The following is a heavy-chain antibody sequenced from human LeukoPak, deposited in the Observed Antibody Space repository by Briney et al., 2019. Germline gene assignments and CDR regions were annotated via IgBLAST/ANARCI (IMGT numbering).Heavy chain of an antibody. CDR3: ARATIFGVVNY. Sequence: SETLSLTCTVSGGSISSHYWSWIRQPPGKGVEWIGYIYYSGSTNYNPSLKSRVTISVDTSKNQFSLKLSSVTAADTAVYYCARATIFGVVNYWGQGTLVTVSS. V-gene: IGHV4-59*11. J-gene: IGHJ4*02. CDR1: GGSISSHY. D-gene: IGHD3-3*01. CDR2: IYYSGST.